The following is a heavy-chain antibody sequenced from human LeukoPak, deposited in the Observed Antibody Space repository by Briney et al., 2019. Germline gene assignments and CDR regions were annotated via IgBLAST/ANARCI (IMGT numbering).Heavy chain of an antibody. V-gene: IGHV4-34*01. J-gene: IGHJ4*02. CDR1: GGSFSGYY. D-gene: IGHD6-19*01. CDR3: ARVIAVAGGSYYFDY. CDR2: INHSGST. Sequence: KPSETLSLTCAVYGGSFSGYYWSWIRQPPGKRLEWIGEINHSGSTNYNPSLKSRVTISVDTSKNQFSLKLSSVTAADTAVYYCARVIAVAGGSYYFDYWGQGTLVTVSS.